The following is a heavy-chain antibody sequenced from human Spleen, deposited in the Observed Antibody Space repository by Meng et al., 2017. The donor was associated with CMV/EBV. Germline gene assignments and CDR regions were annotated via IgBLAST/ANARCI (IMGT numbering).Heavy chain of an antibody. D-gene: IGHD3-3*01. V-gene: IGHV3-7*01. CDR3: ATIGVPGYGMDV. J-gene: IGHJ6*02. CDR1: GFTFSDSW. Sequence: GESLKISCAASGFTFSDSWMSWVRQAPGKGLEWVANIKQDGSEKNYVDSVKGRFTISRDNAKNSLHLQMNSLRGEDTAMYYCATIGVPGYGMDVWGQGTTVTVSS. CDR2: IKQDGSEK.